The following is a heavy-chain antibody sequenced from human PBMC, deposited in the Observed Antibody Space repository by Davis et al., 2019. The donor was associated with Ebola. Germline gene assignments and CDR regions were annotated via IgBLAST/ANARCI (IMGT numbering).Heavy chain of an antibody. Sequence: GGSLRLSCAASGFTFSSYSMNWVRQAPGKGLEWVSSISSSSSYIYYADSVKGRFTISRDNAKNSLYLQMNSLRAEDTAVYYCARGNDFWSGYSVLDYYYYGMDVWGQGTTVTVS. CDR2: ISSSSSYI. CDR3: ARGNDFWSGYSVLDYYYYGMDV. CDR1: GFTFSSYS. V-gene: IGHV3-21*01. J-gene: IGHJ6*02. D-gene: IGHD3-3*01.